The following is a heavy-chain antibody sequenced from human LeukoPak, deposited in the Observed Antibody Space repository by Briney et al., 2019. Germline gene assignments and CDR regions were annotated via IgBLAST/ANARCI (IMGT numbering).Heavy chain of an antibody. CDR3: ARDPYYYDSSGLADY. D-gene: IGHD3-22*01. J-gene: IGHJ4*02. CDR1: GFTFSSYW. CDR2: IKQDGSEK. Sequence: GGSLRLSCAASGFTFSSYWMSLVRQAPGKGLEWVANIKQDGSEKYYVDSVKGRFTISRDNAKNSLYLQMNSLRAEDTAVYYCARDPYYYDSSGLADYWGQGTLVTVSS. V-gene: IGHV3-7*01.